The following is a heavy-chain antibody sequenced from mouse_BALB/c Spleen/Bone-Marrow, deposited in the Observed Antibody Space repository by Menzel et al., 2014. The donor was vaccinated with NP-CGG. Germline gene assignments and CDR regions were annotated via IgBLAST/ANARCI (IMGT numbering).Heavy chain of an antibody. CDR2: IRLKSNNYAT. V-gene: IGHV6-6*02. CDR1: GFTFSNYW. CDR3: TRRGRGYAMDY. J-gene: IGHJ4*01. Sequence: DVHLVESGGGLVQPGGSMKLSCVASGFTFSNYWMNWVRQSPEKGLEWVAEIRLKSNNYATHYAESVKGRFTISRDDSKSSVYLQMNNLRAEDTGIYYCTRRGRGYAMDYWGQGTSVTVSS.